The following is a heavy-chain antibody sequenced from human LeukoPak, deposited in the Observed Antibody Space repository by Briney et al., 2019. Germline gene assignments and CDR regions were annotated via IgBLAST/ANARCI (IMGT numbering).Heavy chain of an antibody. CDR3: ASGRSGWYDTFDY. V-gene: IGHV3-7*01. CDR2: IKQDGSEK. CDR1: GFTFSSYW. Sequence: GSLRLSCAASGFTFSSYWMSWVRQAPGKGLEWVANIKQDGSEKYYVGSVKGRFTISRDNAKNSLYLQMNSLRAEDTAVYYCASGRSGWYDTFDYWGQGTLVTVSS. J-gene: IGHJ4*02. D-gene: IGHD6-19*01.